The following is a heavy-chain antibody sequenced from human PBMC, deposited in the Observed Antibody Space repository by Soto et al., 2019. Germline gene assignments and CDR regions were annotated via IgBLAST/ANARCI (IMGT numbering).Heavy chain of an antibody. CDR2: IYWDGDK. Sequence: QITLKESGPTLVKPTQTLTLTCTFSGFSLSTSGVNVAWIRQPPGKALEWLALIYWDGDKRYSPSLRSRLTITKDTSKNQVVLTITTMDPVDTATYFCAHRLDDITPFDSWGQGTLVTVSS. CDR3: AHRLDDITPFDS. V-gene: IGHV2-5*02. J-gene: IGHJ4*02. CDR1: GFSLSTSGVN. D-gene: IGHD3-9*01.